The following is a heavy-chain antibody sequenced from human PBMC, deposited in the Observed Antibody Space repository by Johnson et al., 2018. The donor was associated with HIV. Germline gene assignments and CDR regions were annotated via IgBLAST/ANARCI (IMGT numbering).Heavy chain of an antibody. V-gene: IGHV3-7*01. CDR3: ARATMSYKVWLQLSAAFDI. Sequence: EVQLVESGGGLVKPGGSLRLSCAASGFTVSSKYMSWVRQAPGKGLEWVANIKQDGSEKYYVDSVKGRFTISRDNAKNSLYLQMNSLRAEDTAVYYCARATMSYKVWLQLSAAFDIWGQGTMVTVSS. CDR2: IKQDGSEK. D-gene: IGHD5-24*01. J-gene: IGHJ3*02. CDR1: GFTVSSKY.